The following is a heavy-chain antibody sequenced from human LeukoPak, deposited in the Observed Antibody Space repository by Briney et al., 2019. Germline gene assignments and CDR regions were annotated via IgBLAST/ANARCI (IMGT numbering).Heavy chain of an antibody. CDR1: GFTFSSYA. CDR3: AKHPLLGYCSSTTCGHFDY. Sequence: GGSLRLSCAASGFTFSSYAMSWVRQAPGKGLEWVSTISGSGGSTYYADSVKGRFTISRDNSKNTLYLQINSLRAEDTALYYCAKHPLLGYCSSTTCGHFDYWGQGTLVTVSS. V-gene: IGHV3-23*01. J-gene: IGHJ4*02. D-gene: IGHD2-2*01. CDR2: ISGSGGST.